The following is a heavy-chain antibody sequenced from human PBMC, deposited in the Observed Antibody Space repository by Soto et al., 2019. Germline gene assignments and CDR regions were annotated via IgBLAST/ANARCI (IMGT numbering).Heavy chain of an antibody. CDR3: ARVFGVSSRPRGYYYYMDA. V-gene: IGHV3-21*01. J-gene: IGHJ6*03. CDR2: ISRNGNYI. D-gene: IGHD3-3*01. CDR1: GFTFSSFH. Sequence: GGSLRLSCAASGFTFSSFHMNWVRQAPGEGLEWVSSISRNGNYIYYADSVKGRFTISRDNAENSLYLQMNSLRAEDTAVYYCARVFGVSSRPRGYYYYMDAWGKGTTVTVSS.